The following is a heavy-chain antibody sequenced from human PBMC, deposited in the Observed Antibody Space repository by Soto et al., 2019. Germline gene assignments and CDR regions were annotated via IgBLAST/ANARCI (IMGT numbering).Heavy chain of an antibody. D-gene: IGHD2-2*01. J-gene: IGHJ4*02. V-gene: IGHV1-2*02. Sequence: ASVKVSCKASGYTFTGYYMHWVRQAPGQGLEWMGWINPNSGGTNYAQKFQGRVTMTRDMSISTAYMELNRLRSDDTAVYYCARDRSIVVVPAAMGYWGQGTLVTVSS. CDR2: INPNSGGT. CDR1: GYTFTGYY. CDR3: ARDRSIVVVPAAMGY.